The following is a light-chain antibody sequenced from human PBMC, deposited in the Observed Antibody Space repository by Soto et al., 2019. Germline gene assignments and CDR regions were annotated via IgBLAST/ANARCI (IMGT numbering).Light chain of an antibody. CDR1: QSVSTN. CDR2: GAS. J-gene: IGKJ2*01. Sequence: EIVMTQSPAPLSVSPGERATLSCRASQSVSTNLAWYQQKPGQAPRLLIYGASTRATGIPARFSGRGSGTEFTLTISSLQSDDCAVYYCQQCNDWPHTFGQGTKLEIK. CDR3: QQCNDWPHT. V-gene: IGKV3-15*01.